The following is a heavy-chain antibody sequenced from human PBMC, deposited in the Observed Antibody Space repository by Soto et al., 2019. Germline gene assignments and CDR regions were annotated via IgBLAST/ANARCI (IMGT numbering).Heavy chain of an antibody. CDR3: ARQRTXXVNPAYFDV. D-gene: IGHD2-2*01. CDR1: GDSISSRSYY. Sequence: PSETLSLTYTVTGDSISSRSYYWGWIRQPPGKGLEWIGSIYYSGSTYXXPSLRSRVSMSIDTSKDQFSLKLKSVTAADTALYFCARQRTXXVNPAYFDVXGXGSLVTVSS. V-gene: IGHV4-39*01. CDR2: IYYSGST. J-gene: IGHJ4*02.